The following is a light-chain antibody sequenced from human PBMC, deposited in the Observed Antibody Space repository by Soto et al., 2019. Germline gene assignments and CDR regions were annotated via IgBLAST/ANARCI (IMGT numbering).Light chain of an antibody. CDR1: QSVSSNY. CDR3: QHYGRSPPSWT. J-gene: IGKJ1*01. V-gene: IGKV3-20*01. CDR2: DAS. Sequence: EIVLTQSPGTLSLSPGERATLSCRASQSVSSNYLAWYQQKPGQPPRLLISDASSRATGIPDRFSGSGSGTDFALTISGLEPEPFAVYYCQHYGRSPPSWTFGQGTKVEIK.